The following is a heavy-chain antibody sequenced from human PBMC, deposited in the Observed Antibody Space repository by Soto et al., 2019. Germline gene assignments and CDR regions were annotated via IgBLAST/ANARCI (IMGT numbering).Heavy chain of an antibody. D-gene: IGHD6-13*01. CDR1: GGSISSYY. J-gene: IGHJ6*02. CDR2: IYYSGST. V-gene: IGHV4-59*01. Sequence: KTSETLSLTCTVSGGSISSYYWSWIRQPPGKGLEWIGYIYYSGSTNYNPSLKSRVTISVDTSKNQFSLKLSSVTAADTAVYYCARGPGVAAALSYYYYYGMDVWGQGTTVTVSS. CDR3: ARGPGVAAALSYYYYYGMDV.